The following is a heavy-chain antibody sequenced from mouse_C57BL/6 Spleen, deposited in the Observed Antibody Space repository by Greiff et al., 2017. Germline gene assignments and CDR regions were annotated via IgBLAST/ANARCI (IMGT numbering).Heavy chain of an antibody. V-gene: IGHV1-82*01. J-gene: IGHJ4*01. CDR3: AREKAYYSNLYAMDY. CDR2: IYPGDGDT. CDR1: GYAFSSSW. D-gene: IGHD2-5*01. Sequence: VQLQQSGPELVKPGASVKISCKASGYAFSSSWMNWVKQRPGKGLEWIGRIYPGDGDTNYNGKFKGKATLTADKSSSTAYMQLSSLTSEDSAVYFCAREKAYYSNLYAMDYWGQGTSVTVSS.